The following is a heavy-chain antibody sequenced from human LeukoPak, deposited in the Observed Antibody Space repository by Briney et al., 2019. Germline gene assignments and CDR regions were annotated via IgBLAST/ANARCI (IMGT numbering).Heavy chain of an antibody. D-gene: IGHD6-6*01. CDR2: IWYDGSNK. CDR1: GFTFSSYG. CDR3: ARIRPSYYFDY. J-gene: IGHJ4*02. V-gene: IGHV3-33*01. Sequence: GGSLRLSCAASGFTFSSYGMHWVRQAPGKGLEGVAVIWYDGSNKYYADSVKGRFTISRDNSKNTLYLQMNSLRVEDTAVYYCARIRPSYYFDYWGQGTLVTVSS.